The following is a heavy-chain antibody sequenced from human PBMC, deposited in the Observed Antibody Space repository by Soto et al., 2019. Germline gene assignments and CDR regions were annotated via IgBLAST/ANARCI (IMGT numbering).Heavy chain of an antibody. CDR3: ARGRMMVYAIRGENYYYYGMDV. CDR1: GGSFSGYY. Sequence: PSETLSLTCAVYGGSFSGYYWGWIRQPPGKGLEWIGEINHSGSTNYNPSLKSRVTISVDTSKNQFSLKLSSVTAADTAVYYCARGRMMVYAIRGENYYYYGMDVWGQGTTVTVSS. V-gene: IGHV4-34*01. J-gene: IGHJ6*02. D-gene: IGHD2-8*01. CDR2: INHSGST.